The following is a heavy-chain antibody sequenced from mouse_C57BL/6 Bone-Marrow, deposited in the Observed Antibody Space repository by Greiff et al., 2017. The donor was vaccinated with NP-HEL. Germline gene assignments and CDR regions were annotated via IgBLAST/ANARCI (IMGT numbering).Heavy chain of an antibody. CDR3: ARVGGSSHY. D-gene: IGHD1-1*01. CDR2: ISYDGSN. J-gene: IGHJ2*01. CDR1: GYSITSGYY. Sequence: EVKLQESGPGLVKPSQSLSLTCSVTGYSITSGYYWNWIRQFPGNKLEWMGYISYDGSNNYNPSLKNRISITRDTSKNQFFLKLNSVTTEDTATYYCARVGGSSHYWGQGTTLTVSS. V-gene: IGHV3-6*01.